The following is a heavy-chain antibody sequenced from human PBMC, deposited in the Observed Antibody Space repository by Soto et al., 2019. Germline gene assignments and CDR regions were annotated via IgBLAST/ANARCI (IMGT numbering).Heavy chain of an antibody. CDR2: ISARGGSS. J-gene: IGHJ4*02. Sequence: DVQLLESGGGLVQPVGSMSLSCAASGFSFSSYAMVWVRQAPGKGLVWVAVISARGGSSYFADSVKGRFTLSRDNSKNVLSLEMNSLRSEDTAIYFCAKGSIEDSASVDNWGQGTLVVVSS. CDR3: AKGSIEDSASVDN. CDR1: GFSFSSYA. D-gene: IGHD1-26*01. V-gene: IGHV3-23*01.